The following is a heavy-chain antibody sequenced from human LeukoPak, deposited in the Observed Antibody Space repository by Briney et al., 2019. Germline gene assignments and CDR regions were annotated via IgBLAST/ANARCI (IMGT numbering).Heavy chain of an antibody. CDR2: ISTTGSSI. CDR3: AKDRKISYYYDSSGPYYFDY. J-gene: IGHJ4*02. Sequence: GGSLRLSCAASGFTFSSYEMNWVRQAPGKGLEWVSYISTTGSSIYYADSVKGRFTISRDKSKNTLYLQMNSLRAEDTAVYYCAKDRKISYYYDSSGPYYFDYWGQGTLVTVSS. CDR1: GFTFSSYE. D-gene: IGHD3-22*01. V-gene: IGHV3-48*03.